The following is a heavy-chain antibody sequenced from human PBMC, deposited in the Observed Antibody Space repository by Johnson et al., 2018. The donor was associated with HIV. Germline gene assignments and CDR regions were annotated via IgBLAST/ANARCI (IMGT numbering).Heavy chain of an antibody. CDR3: ARDGGYYDSNGGDAFDI. J-gene: IGHJ3*02. Sequence: QVQLVESGGGVVQPGRSLRLSCAASGFTFSNYAMHWFRQAPGKGLEWVAVIWYDGSNNYYADSVKGRFTISRDNSKNTLYLKMNSLRAEDTAVYFCARDGGYYDSNGGDAFDIWGQGTMVTVSS. D-gene: IGHD3-22*01. CDR1: GFTFSNYA. V-gene: IGHV3-33*01. CDR2: IWYDGSNN.